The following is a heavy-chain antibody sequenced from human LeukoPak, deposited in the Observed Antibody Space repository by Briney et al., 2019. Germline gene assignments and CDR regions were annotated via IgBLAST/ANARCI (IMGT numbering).Heavy chain of an antibody. CDR2: ITNTGTAT. D-gene: IGHD2-15*01. CDR3: AKGTLGYCSGSSCYPFDS. Sequence: PGGSLRLSSAASGFTSSNYAMSSGRQAPGKGLGCVTVITNTGTATAYADSVKGRFTISRDNSKNTLYQQMNSLRAEDTAVYYCAKGTLGYCSGSSCYPFDSWGQGTLVTVS. CDR1: GFTSSNYA. V-gene: IGHV3-23*05. J-gene: IGHJ4*02.